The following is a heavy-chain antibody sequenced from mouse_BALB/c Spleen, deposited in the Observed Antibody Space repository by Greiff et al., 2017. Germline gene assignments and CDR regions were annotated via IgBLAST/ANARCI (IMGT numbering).Heavy chain of an antibody. Sequence: VQLQQSGPELVKPGASVKISCKASGYSFTGYFMNWVMQSHGKSLEWIGRINPYNGDTFYNQKFKGKATLTVDKSSSTAHMELRSLASEDSAVYYCARDDYDVAMDYWGQGTSVTVSS. CDR3: ARDDYDVAMDY. J-gene: IGHJ4*01. CDR2: INPYNGDT. V-gene: IGHV1-20*02. D-gene: IGHD2-4*01. CDR1: GYSFTGYF.